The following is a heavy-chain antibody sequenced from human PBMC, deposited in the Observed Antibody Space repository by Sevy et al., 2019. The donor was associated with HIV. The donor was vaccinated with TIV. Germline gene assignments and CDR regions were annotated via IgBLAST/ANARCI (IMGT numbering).Heavy chain of an antibody. CDR3: ARDLREYYYGSGSSEFDP. CDR2: ISSSSSYT. J-gene: IGHJ5*02. Sequence: GGSLRLSCAASGFTFSDYYMSWIRQAPGKGLEWVSYISSSSSYTNYAHSVKGRFTISRDNAKNSLYLQMNSLRAEDTAVYYCARDLREYYYGSGSSEFDPWGQGTLVTVSS. CDR1: GFTFSDYY. V-gene: IGHV3-11*06. D-gene: IGHD3-10*01.